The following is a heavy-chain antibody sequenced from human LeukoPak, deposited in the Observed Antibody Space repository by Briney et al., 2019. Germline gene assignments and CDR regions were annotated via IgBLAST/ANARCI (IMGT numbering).Heavy chain of an antibody. Sequence: PSQTLSLTRTVSGGSIISAGYYWSWIRQHPGKGLEWIGYIYYSGSTYYHPSLQSRVTISVDTSKNQFSLKLSSVTAADTAVYYCAREAEVSAGFDYWGQGTLVTVSS. J-gene: IGHJ4*02. V-gene: IGHV4-31*03. CDR3: AREAEVSAGFDY. CDR1: GGSIISAGYY. CDR2: IYYSGST. D-gene: IGHD2-8*01.